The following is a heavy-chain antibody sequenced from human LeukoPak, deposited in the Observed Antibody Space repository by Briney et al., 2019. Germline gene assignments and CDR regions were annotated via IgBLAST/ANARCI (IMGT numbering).Heavy chain of an antibody. Sequence: GGSLRLSCAASGFTFSSYSMNWVRQAPGKGLEWVSSISSSSSYIYYADSVKGRFTISRDNAKNSLYLQMNSLRAEDTAVYYCAREPVQLAFDYWGQGTLITVSS. CDR3: AREPVQLAFDY. V-gene: IGHV3-21*01. CDR2: ISSSSSYI. D-gene: IGHD6-13*01. CDR1: GFTFSSYS. J-gene: IGHJ4*02.